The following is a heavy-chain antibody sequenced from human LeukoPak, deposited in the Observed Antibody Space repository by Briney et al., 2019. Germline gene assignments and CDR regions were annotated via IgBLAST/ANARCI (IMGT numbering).Heavy chain of an antibody. D-gene: IGHD3-10*01. CDR1: GENFSIYF. J-gene: IGHJ4*02. V-gene: IGHV4-34*01. CDR2: INHGGST. Sequence: PSETLSLTCAVYGENFSIYFYSWIRQPPGKGLEWIGEINHGGSTSYNPSLKSRVTMSVDTSKNQFPLKLTSVTAADTAVYYCVRGGYYYGPSDWGQGTLVTVSS. CDR3: VRGGYYYGPSD.